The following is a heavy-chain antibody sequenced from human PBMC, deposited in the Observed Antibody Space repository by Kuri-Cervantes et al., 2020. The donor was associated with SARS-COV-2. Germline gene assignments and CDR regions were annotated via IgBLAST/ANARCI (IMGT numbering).Heavy chain of an antibody. V-gene: IGHV1-2*02. D-gene: IGHD1-26*01. CDR3: ARDPDSGSYYGAFDI. J-gene: IGHJ3*02. CDR2: INPNSGGT. Sequence: ASVKVSCKASGYTFTGYYMHWVRQAPGQGLEWMGWINPNSGGTNYAQKFQGRVTMTRDTSISTAYMELSRLRSDDTAVYCCARDPDSGSYYGAFDIWGQGTMVTVSS. CDR1: GYTFTGYY.